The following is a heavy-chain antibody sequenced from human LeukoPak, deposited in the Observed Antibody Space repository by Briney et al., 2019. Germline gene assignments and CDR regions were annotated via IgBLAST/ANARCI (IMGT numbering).Heavy chain of an antibody. CDR1: GGSFSGYY. D-gene: IGHD1-26*01. CDR3: ARGLSVIVGAYSYFDY. J-gene: IGHJ4*02. Sequence: PSETLSLTCAVYGGSFSGYYWSWIRQPPGKGLEWIGEINHSGSTNYNPSLKSRVTISVDTSKNQFSLKLSSVTAADTAVYYCARGLSVIVGAYSYFDYWGQGTLSPSPQ. V-gene: IGHV4-34*01. CDR2: INHSGST.